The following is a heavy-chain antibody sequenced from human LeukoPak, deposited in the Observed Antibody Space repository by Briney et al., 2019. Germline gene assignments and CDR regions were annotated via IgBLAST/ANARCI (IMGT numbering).Heavy chain of an antibody. J-gene: IGHJ4*02. Sequence: GGSLRLSCAASGFSFSSYGMHWVRQAPGKGLEWVAFIRYDGSNKYYADSVKGRFTISRDNSKNTLYLQMNSLRAEDTAVYYCAKGRLQWLVLDYYFDYWGQGTQVTVSS. V-gene: IGHV3-30*02. CDR2: IRYDGSNK. CDR1: GFSFSSYG. D-gene: IGHD6-19*01. CDR3: AKGRLQWLVLDYYFDY.